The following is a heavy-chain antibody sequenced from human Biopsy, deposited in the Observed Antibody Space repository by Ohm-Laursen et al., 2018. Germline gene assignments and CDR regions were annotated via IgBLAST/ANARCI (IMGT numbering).Heavy chain of an antibody. J-gene: IGHJ3*02. D-gene: IGHD6-19*01. Sequence: SLRLSCAASGFGMYAMDWVRQPPGKGLDWLAVIAYDGSNKYYAESVKGRFTISRDRSRDTVHLQMNSLRYEDTALYYCAKDGGQWLGGAFDIWGHGTMVSVSS. V-gene: IGHV3-30*18. CDR2: IAYDGSNK. CDR1: GFGMYA. CDR3: AKDGGQWLGGAFDI.